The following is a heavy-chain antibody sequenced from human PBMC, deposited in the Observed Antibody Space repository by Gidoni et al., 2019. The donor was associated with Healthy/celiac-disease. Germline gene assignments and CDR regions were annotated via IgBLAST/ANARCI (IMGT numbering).Heavy chain of an antibody. CDR2: IYSGGST. V-gene: IGHV3-53*01. D-gene: IGHD6-6*01. CDR1: GFTVSSNY. CDR3: AKGGIAARPPIHYGMDV. Sequence: EVQLVESGGGLIQPGGSLRLSCAAYGFTVSSNYMRWVRQAPGKGLEWVSVIYSGGSTYYADSVKGRFTIARDNSKNTLYLQMNSLRAEDTAVYYCAKGGIAARPPIHYGMDVWGQGTTVTVSS. J-gene: IGHJ6*02.